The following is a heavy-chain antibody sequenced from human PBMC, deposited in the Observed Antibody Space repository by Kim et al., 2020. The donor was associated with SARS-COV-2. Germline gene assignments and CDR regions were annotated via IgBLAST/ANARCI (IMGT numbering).Heavy chain of an antibody. CDR3: ARGTYGDWYFDV. CDR2: ISSVVTTV. Sequence: GGSLRLSCAASGFTFTSYSMNWVRRAPGKGLEWVSYISSVVTTVYYAESVKGRFTISRDNAMNSLFLQMNSLRDEDSAVYYCARGTYGDWYFDVWGRGSL. V-gene: IGHV3-48*02. D-gene: IGHD4-17*01. CDR1: GFTFTSYS. J-gene: IGHJ2*01.